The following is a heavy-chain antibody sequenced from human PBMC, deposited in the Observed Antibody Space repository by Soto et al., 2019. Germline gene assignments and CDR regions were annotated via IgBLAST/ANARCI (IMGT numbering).Heavy chain of an antibody. V-gene: IGHV1-8*02. CDR1: GYTFTDYD. CDR2: MTPNSGNT. J-gene: IGHJ4*02. Sequence: QVQLVQSGAEVKKPGASVKVSCKASGYTFTDYDINWVRQATGQGLEWMGWMTPNSGNTGYAQKFQGRLTMTMSTSRSTASMELNSLTSDDPAVYYCATTLYNPGSFAHWGQGTLVTVSS. D-gene: IGHD3-10*01. CDR3: ATTLYNPGSFAH.